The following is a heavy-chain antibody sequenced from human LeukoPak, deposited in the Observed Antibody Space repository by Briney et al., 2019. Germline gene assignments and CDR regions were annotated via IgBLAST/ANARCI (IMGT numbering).Heavy chain of an antibody. Sequence: PSQTLSLTCAVSGGFISSGGYSWSWIRQPPGKGLGWIGYIYHSGSTYYNPSLKSRVTISVDRSKNQFSLKLSSVTAADTAVYYCARAGWIDMYPYYYYGMDVWGQGTTVTVSS. V-gene: IGHV4-30-2*01. CDR3: ARAGWIDMYPYYYYGMDV. D-gene: IGHD5-12*01. CDR2: IYHSGST. CDR1: GGFISSGGYS. J-gene: IGHJ6*02.